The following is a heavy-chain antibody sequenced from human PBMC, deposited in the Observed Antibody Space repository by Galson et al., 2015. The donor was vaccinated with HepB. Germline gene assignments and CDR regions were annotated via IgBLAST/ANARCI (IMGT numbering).Heavy chain of an antibody. V-gene: IGHV1-2*02. CDR2: INPNSGGT. CDR1: GYTFTGYY. CDR3: ARDPQSRGVMSYYDFWSGYQQGGANWFDP. D-gene: IGHD3-3*01. Sequence: SVKVSCKASGYTFTGYYMHWVRQAPGQGLEWMGWINPNSGGTNYAQKFQGRVTMTRDTSISTAYMELSRLRSDDTAVYYCARDPQSRGVMSYYDFWSGYQQGGANWFDPWGQGTLVTVSS. J-gene: IGHJ5*02.